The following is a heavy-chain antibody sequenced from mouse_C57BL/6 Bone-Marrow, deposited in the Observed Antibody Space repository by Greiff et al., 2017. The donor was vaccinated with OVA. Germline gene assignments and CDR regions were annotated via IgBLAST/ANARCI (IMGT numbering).Heavy chain of an antibody. V-gene: IGHV1-19*01. CDR2: INPYNGGT. CDR1: GYTFTDYY. J-gene: IGHJ4*01. Sequence: VQLQQSGPVLVKPGASVKMSCKASGYTFTDYYMNWVKQSHGKSLEWIGVINPYNGGTSYNQKFKGKATLTVDKSSSTAYMELNSLTSEDSAVYYGARWGNYGSRGMDYWGQGTSVTVSS. D-gene: IGHD1-1*01. CDR3: ARWGNYGSRGMDY.